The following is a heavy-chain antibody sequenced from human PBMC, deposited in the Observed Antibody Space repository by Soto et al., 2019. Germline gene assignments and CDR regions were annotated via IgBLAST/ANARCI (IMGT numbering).Heavy chain of an antibody. D-gene: IGHD2-2*01. V-gene: IGHV3-72*01. CDR2: SRTKAKSYTT. CDR3: ARGRGVPVADNWLDP. CDR1: GFTFSDHY. Sequence: GGSLRLSCAASGFTFSDHYMEWVRQAPGKGLEWVGRSRTKAKSYTTEYAASVKGRFTISRDDSKNSVYLQMNSLKIEDTAVYYCARGRGVPVADNWLDPWGQGTLVTVSS. J-gene: IGHJ5*02.